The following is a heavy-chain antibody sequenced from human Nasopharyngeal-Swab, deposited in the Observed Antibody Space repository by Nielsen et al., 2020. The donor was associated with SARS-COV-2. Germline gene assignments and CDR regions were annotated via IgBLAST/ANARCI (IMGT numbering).Heavy chain of an antibody. CDR1: GFTFRNFG. V-gene: IGHV3-33*01. D-gene: IGHD2-15*01. CDR2: IWYDGSNQ. J-gene: IGHJ2*01. Sequence: GESLKISCAASGFTFRNFGMHWVRQAPGKGLEWVADIWYDGSNQYYADSVKGRFTVSRDQSKNTLYLQMNSLKAVDTAVYFCVRDRLGYCSGGSCTNWYFDLWGRGTLLTVSS. CDR3: VRDRLGYCSGGSCTNWYFDL.